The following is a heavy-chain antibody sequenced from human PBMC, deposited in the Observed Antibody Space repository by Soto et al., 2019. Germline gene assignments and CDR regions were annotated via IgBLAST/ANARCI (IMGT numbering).Heavy chain of an antibody. Sequence: QVQLVQSGAEVKKPGSSVKVSCKASGGTFSSYTISWVRQAPGQGLEWMGRIIPILGIANYAQKFQGRVTITADKSTSTAYMELSRLRSEDTAVYYCARENNLGPHYYMDVWGKGTTVTVSS. CDR2: IIPILGIA. J-gene: IGHJ6*03. D-gene: IGHD7-27*01. CDR1: GGTFSSYT. CDR3: ARENNLGPHYYMDV. V-gene: IGHV1-69*08.